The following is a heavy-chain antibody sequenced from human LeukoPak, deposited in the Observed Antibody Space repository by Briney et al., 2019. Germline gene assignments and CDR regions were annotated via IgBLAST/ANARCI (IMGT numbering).Heavy chain of an antibody. Sequence: SQTLSVSCTVSSDSISSGGYYWSWIRQHPGEGLEWIGYIYHSGYTYYNPSLKSRVTISADTSKNQFSLKLSSVTAADTAVYSCARSFWFGDFDYWGQGSLVTVSA. CDR1: SDSISSGGYY. V-gene: IGHV4-31*03. CDR2: IYHSGYT. CDR3: ARSFWFGDFDY. J-gene: IGHJ4*02. D-gene: IGHD3-10*01.